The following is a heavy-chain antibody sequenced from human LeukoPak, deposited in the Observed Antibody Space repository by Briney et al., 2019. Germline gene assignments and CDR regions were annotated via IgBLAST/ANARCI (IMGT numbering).Heavy chain of an antibody. CDR1: GFTFSSYA. D-gene: IGHD6-19*01. J-gene: IGHJ4*02. V-gene: IGHV3-30-3*01. CDR3: AKDLIAVAGYYFDY. Sequence: GGSLRLSCAASGFTFSSYAIHWVRQAPGKGLEWVSVISYDGSNKYYADSVKGRFTISRDNSKNTLYLQMNSLRAEDTAVYYCAKDLIAVAGYYFDYWGQGTLVTVSS. CDR2: ISYDGSNK.